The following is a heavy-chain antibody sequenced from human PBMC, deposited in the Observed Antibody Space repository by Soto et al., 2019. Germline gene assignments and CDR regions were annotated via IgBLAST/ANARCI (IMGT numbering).Heavy chain of an antibody. CDR1: GDSFNSYA. CDR3: ARVGYCNTTNCLFYYYHYGMDV. CDR2: IIPIFHTA. J-gene: IGHJ6*02. V-gene: IGHV1-69*13. Sequence: SVKVSCKASGDSFNSYAISWVRQAPGQGLEWMGGIIPIFHTANHAQKFQARVTMTADESASTAYMELSGLRSEDTAVNYCARVGYCNTTNCLFYYYHYGMDVWGQGTTVTVSS. D-gene: IGHD2-2*01.